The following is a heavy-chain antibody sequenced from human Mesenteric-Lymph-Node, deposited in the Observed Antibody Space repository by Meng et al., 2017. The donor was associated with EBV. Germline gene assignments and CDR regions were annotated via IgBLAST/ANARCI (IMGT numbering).Heavy chain of an antibody. CDR3: ARGLEVATMSY. J-gene: IGHJ4*02. CDR2: IYYSGST. V-gene: IGHV4-30-4*01. CDR1: GGSISSGGYY. Sequence: QGQLQEAGPGLGKPSQTLSLTCAVSGGSISSGGYYWSWIRQPPGKGLAWIGYIYYSGSTYYNPSLKSRVTISVDTSKNQFSLKLSSVTAADTAVYYCARGLEVATMSYWGQGTLVTVSS. D-gene: IGHD5-12*01.